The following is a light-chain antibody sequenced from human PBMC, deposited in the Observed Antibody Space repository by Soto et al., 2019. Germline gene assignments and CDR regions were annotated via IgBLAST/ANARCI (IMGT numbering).Light chain of an antibody. CDR2: DAS. CDR3: QQYDNPPIT. Sequence: DIQMTQSPSSLSASVGDRVTITCQASQDISNYLNWYQQKQGKAPKLLIYDASNLETGVPSRFSGMGSGTDFTFPLSRLQTEDIATYYCQQYDNPPITFGQGTRLEIK. CDR1: QDISNY. V-gene: IGKV1-33*01. J-gene: IGKJ5*01.